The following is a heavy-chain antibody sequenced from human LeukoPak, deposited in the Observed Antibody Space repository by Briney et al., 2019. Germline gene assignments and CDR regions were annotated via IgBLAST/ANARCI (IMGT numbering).Heavy chain of an antibody. V-gene: IGHV3-21*01. CDR3: ARGSEGYCSGGGCYYGMDV. J-gene: IGHJ6*01. D-gene: IGHD2-15*01. Sequence: GGSLRLSCAASGFTFSSYTMNWVRQAPGKGLEWVSYISSSSSYIYYAGSVKGRFTISRDNAENSLYLRMNSLRAEDTAVYYCARGSEGYCSGGGCYYGMDVWGQGTTVTVSS. CDR1: GFTFSSYT. CDR2: ISSSSSYI.